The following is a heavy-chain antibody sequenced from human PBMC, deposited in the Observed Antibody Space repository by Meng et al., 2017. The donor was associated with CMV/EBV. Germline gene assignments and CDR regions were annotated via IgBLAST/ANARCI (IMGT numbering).Heavy chain of an antibody. CDR3: ARDLTGQYCSSTSCYQDD. CDR2: IKQDGSEK. J-gene: IGHJ4*02. Sequence: GGSLRLSCAASGFTFSSYWMSWVRQAPGKGLEWVANIKQDGSEKYYVDSVKGRFTISRDNAKNSLYLQMNSLRAEDTAVYYCARDLTGQYCSSTSCYQDDWGQGTLVTVSS. CDR1: GFTFSSYW. V-gene: IGHV3-7*01. D-gene: IGHD2-2*01.